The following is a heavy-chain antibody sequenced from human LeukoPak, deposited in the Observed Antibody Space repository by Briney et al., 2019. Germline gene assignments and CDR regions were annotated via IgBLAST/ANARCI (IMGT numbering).Heavy chain of an antibody. CDR3: AKEDRRYSSGGSCYTSFDY. D-gene: IGHD2-15*01. CDR2: ISYDGSNK. V-gene: IGHV3-30*18. CDR1: GFTFSSYG. Sequence: GGSLRLSCAASGFTFSSYGMHWVRQAPGKGLEWVGVISYDGSNKYYADSVKGRFTISRDNSKNTLYLQMNSLRAEDTAVYYCAKEDRRYSSGGSCYTSFDYWGQGTLVTVSS. J-gene: IGHJ4*02.